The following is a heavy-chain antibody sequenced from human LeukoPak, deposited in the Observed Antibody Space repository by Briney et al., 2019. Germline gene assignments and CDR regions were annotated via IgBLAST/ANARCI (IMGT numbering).Heavy chain of an antibody. J-gene: IGHJ4*02. D-gene: IGHD4-11*01. CDR3: ASSSNYVSSSDY. V-gene: IGHV3-43*02. CDR2: ISWDGGST. Sequence: PGESLRLSCAASGFTFSSYAMSWVRQAPGKGLEWVSLISWDGGSTYYADSVKGRFTISRDNSKNSLYLQMNSLRTEDTALYYCASSSNYVSSSDYWGQGTLVTVSS. CDR1: GFTFSSYA.